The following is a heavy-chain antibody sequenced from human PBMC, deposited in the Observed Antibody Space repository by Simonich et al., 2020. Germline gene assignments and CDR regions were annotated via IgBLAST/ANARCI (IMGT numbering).Heavy chain of an antibody. Sequence: QVQLVQSGAEVKKPGASVKVSCKASGYTFTGYYMHWVRQAPGQGLGWMGWINPNSGGTNNAQKFQGRVTMTRDTSISTAYMELSRLRSDDTAVDYCARDRAARYYYYYYMDVWGKGTTVTVSS. D-gene: IGHD6-6*01. V-gene: IGHV1-2*02. CDR1: GYTFTGYY. J-gene: IGHJ6*03. CDR2: INPNSGGT. CDR3: ARDRAARYYYYYYMDV.